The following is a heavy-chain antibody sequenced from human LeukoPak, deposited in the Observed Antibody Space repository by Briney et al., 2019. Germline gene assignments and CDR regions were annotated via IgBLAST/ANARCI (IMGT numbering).Heavy chain of an antibody. D-gene: IGHD3-22*01. CDR2: ISAYNGNT. Sequence: GASVKVSCKPSGYTFTSYGISWVRQAPGQGLEWMGWISAYNGNTNYAQKLQGRVTMTTDTSTSTAYMELRSLRSDDTAVYYCARDGYYDSSGTPDVWGQGTTVTVSS. CDR1: GYTFTSYG. J-gene: IGHJ6*02. CDR3: ARDGYYDSSGTPDV. V-gene: IGHV1-18*01.